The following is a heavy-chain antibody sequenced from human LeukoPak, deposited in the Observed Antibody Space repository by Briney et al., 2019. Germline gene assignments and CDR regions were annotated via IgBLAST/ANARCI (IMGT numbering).Heavy chain of an antibody. J-gene: IGHJ4*02. V-gene: IGHV3-7*01. CDR2: IKQDGSEK. D-gene: IGHD3-10*01. Sequence: PGGSLRLSCAASGFTFSSYWMSWVRQAPGKGLEWVANIKQDGSEKYYVDSVKGRFTISRDNAKNSLYLQMNSLRAEDTAVYYCARDFLRITMVRGVPDYWGQGTLVTVSS. CDR1: GFTFSSYW. CDR3: ARDFLRITMVRGVPDY.